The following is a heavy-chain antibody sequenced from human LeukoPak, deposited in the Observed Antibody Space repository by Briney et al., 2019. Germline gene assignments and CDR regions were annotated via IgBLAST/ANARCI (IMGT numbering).Heavy chain of an antibody. CDR3: TKGDRITMTVVVINS. CDR2: ISNDGSNK. CDR1: GFAFSSYA. V-gene: IGHV3-30-3*01. J-gene: IGHJ4*02. Sequence: PGGSLRLSCAASGFAFSSYAMHWGRQAPGTGLEWVGVISNDGSNKYHADCVNGSLTMSRNNSKNTLYLQMDSLRPEDTAVYYCTKGDRITMTVVVINSWGQGTLVTVSS. D-gene: IGHD3-22*01.